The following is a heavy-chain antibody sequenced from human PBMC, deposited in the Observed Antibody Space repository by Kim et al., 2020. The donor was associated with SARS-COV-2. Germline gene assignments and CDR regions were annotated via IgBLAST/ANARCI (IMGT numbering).Heavy chain of an antibody. CDR3: ARATYYDFWSGYLHWYFDL. Sequence: SETLSLTCAVYGGSFSGYYWSWIRQPPGKGLEWIGEINHSGSTNYNPSLKSRVTISVDTSKNQFSLKLNSVTAADTAVYYCARATYYDFWSGYLHWYFDLWGRGTLVTVSP. CDR2: INHSGST. D-gene: IGHD3-3*01. V-gene: IGHV4-34*01. J-gene: IGHJ2*01. CDR1: GGSFSGYY.